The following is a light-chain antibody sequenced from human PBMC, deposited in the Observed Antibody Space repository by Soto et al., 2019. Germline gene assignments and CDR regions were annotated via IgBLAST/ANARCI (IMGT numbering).Light chain of an antibody. J-gene: IGKJ4*01. CDR2: EAS. CDR1: RIISNY. V-gene: IGKV3-11*01. Sequence: ETVLTQSPATLSLSPGDRATLSCRASRIISNYLGWYQQKPGQPPRLLIYEASNRATGIPARFSGSGSGTDFTLTISSLEPEDFAVYYCQQRSNWPAPFGGGTKVEIK. CDR3: QQRSNWPAP.